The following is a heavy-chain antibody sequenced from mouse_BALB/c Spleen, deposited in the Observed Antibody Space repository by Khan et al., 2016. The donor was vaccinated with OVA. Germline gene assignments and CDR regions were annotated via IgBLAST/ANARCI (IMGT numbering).Heavy chain of an antibody. V-gene: IGHV3-2*02. CDR3: ARSRYYSYGYAVDY. J-gene: IGHJ4*01. Sequence: VQLQQSGPGLVKPSQSLSLTCTVTGYSITSEYAWNWIRQFPGNKLEWMGYISSTGSTSYNPSLKSRISITRDTSKNQFFLQLKSVTTQDTATSDCARSRYYSYGYAVDYWGRGTSVTVSS. D-gene: IGHD2-14*01. CDR1: GYSITSEYA. CDR2: ISSTGST.